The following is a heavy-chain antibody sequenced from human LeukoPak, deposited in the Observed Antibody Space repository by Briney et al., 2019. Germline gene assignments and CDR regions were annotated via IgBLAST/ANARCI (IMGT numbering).Heavy chain of an antibody. D-gene: IGHD3-10*01. Sequence: SETLSLTCAVFGGSFSDYSWTWIRQTPGKGLEWIGEINHRGGTNYNPSLKSRLTISVDTSKNQFSLILTSVPAADTAVYYCASGVGEFFPDAFNIWGQGTMVGVFS. CDR2: INHRGGT. V-gene: IGHV4-34*01. CDR3: ASGVGEFFPDAFNI. J-gene: IGHJ3*02. CDR1: GGSFSDYS.